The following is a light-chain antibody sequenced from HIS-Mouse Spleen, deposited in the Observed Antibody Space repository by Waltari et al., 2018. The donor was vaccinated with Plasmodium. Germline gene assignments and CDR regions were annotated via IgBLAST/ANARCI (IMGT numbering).Light chain of an antibody. CDR2: AAS. Sequence: DIRMTQSPSSLSASVGDRVTITCRASQSISSYLNWYQQKPGKAPKLLIYAASSLQSGVPSRFSGSGSGTDFTLTISSLQSEDFATYYCQQSYSNPWTFGPGTKVEIK. CDR1: QSISSY. J-gene: IGKJ1*01. V-gene: IGKV1-39*01. CDR3: QQSYSNPWT.